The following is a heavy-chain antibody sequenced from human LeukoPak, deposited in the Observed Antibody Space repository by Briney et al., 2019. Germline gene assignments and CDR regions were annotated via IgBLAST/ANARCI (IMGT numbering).Heavy chain of an antibody. D-gene: IGHD5-12*01. CDR2: ISSSSSYI. Sequence: GGSLRLSCAASGFTFRSYTMNWVRQAPGKGLEWVSSISSSSSYIYYADSMKSRFTISRDNAKNSLYLQMNSLRAEDTAVYYCARDRVVAPYYFDYWGQGTLVTVSS. J-gene: IGHJ4*02. CDR1: GFTFRSYT. CDR3: ARDRVVAPYYFDY. V-gene: IGHV3-21*01.